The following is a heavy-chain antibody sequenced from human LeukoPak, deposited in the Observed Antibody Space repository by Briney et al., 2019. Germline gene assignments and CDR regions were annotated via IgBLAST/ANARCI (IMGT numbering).Heavy chain of an antibody. V-gene: IGHV3-30*02. D-gene: IGHD3-16*01. CDR3: AKDQYYEQYYFDY. J-gene: IGHJ4*01. CDR2: IRYGGSNK. Sequence: GGSLRLSCAASGFSFSSYGMHWVRQAPGKGLEWVAFIRYGGSNKYYADSVKGRFTISRDNSKSTLYLQMNSLRPEDAAVYYCAKDQYYEQYYFDYWGQGTLVTVSS. CDR1: GFSFSSYG.